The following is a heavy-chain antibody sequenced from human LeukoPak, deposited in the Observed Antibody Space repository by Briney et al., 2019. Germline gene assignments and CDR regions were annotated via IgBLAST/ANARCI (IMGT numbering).Heavy chain of an antibody. CDR1: GRSISSYY. J-gene: IGHJ5*02. CDR3: ERETRRDYRDNWFDP. CDR2: IYYSGST. V-gene: IGHV4-59*01. Sequence: PSETLSLTCTVSGRSISSYYWSWIRQPPGKGLEWIGYIYYSGSTNYNPSLKSRVTISVDTSKNQFSLKLSSVTAADTAVYYCERETRRDYRDNWFDPWGQGTLVTVSS. D-gene: IGHD4-11*01.